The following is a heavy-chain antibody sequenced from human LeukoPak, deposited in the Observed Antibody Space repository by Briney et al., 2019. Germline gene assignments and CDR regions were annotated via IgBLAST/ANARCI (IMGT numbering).Heavy chain of an antibody. CDR1: GFTFRNHW. J-gene: IGHJ4*02. V-gene: IGHV3-74*03. CDR3: ARDQRVTGRPDFDY. CDR2: ISSDGSST. Sequence: GGSLRLSCAVSGFTFRNHWMHWVRQTPGKGLVWVSRISSDGSSTTYADSVKGRFTISRDNAKNTMYLQMNNLRAEDTAMYSCARDQRVTGRPDFDYWGQGTLVIVSS. D-gene: IGHD6-6*01.